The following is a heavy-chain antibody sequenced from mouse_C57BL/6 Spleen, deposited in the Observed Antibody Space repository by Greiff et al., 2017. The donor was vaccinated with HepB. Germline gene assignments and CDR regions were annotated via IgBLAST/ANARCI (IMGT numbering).Heavy chain of an antibody. Sequence: QVQLKESGPELVKPGASVKISCKASGYAFSSSWMNWVKQRPGKGLEWIGRIYPGDGDTNYNGRFKGKATLTADKSSSTAYMQLSSLTSEDSAVYFCARSGAYDDYFDYWGQGTTLTVSS. J-gene: IGHJ2*01. CDR2: IYPGDGDT. CDR1: GYAFSSSW. CDR3: ARSGAYDDYFDY. D-gene: IGHD2-12*01. V-gene: IGHV1-82*01.